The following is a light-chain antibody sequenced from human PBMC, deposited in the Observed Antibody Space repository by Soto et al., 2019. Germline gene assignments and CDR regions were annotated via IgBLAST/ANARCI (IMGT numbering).Light chain of an antibody. CDR3: SSFARGDNPHVL. CDR1: SSDVACSDY. CDR2: EVT. V-gene: IGLV2-8*01. J-gene: IGLJ2*01. Sequence: QSALTQPPSASGSPGQSVTISCTGTSSDVACSDYVSWYQQHPGKAPKLIIYEVTKRPAGVPDRFSGSKSGNTASLTVSGLQADDESYYYCSSFARGDNPHVLFGGGTKVTVL.